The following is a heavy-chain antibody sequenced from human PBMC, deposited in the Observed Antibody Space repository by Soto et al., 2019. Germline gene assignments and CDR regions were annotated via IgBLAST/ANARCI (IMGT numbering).Heavy chain of an antibody. CDR2: VIPTFSIV. CDR3: ARGRTILGVINFDY. J-gene: IGHJ4*02. V-gene: IGHV1-69*01. CDR1: GGPLSDYA. Sequence: QVQLVQSGAEVKKPGSSVKVSCQASGGPLSDYAVAWVRLAPGQGLEWMGGVIPTFSIVKYAQKFQGRVSFTADDSTNTAYMDLSSLTSEDTAVYYCARGRTILGVINFDYWGQGTLVTVSS. D-gene: IGHD3-3*01.